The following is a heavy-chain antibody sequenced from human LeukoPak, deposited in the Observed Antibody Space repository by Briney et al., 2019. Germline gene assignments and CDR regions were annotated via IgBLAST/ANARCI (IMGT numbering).Heavy chain of an antibody. CDR2: ISDSGGTI. J-gene: IGHJ5*02. CDR3: ARGAGPLFDP. Sequence: GGSLRLSCAASGFTFTDYYMSWIRQAPGKGLEWISYISDSGGTIHYADSVRGRFTISRDNAKNSLYLQTNRLRAEDTAVYYCARGAGPLFDPWGQGTLVTVSS. V-gene: IGHV3-11*01. CDR1: GFTFTDYY.